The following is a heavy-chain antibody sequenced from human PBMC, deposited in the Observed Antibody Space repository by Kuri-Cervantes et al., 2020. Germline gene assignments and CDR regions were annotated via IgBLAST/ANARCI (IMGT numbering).Heavy chain of an antibody. Sequence: ESLKISCAASGFTFSSYAMHWVRQAPGKGLEWIGEIYHSGSTNYNPSLKSPVTISVDKSKNQFSLKLSSVTAADTAVYYCARENGSGSYYNWFDPWGQGTLVTVSS. J-gene: IGHJ5*02. CDR3: ARENGSGSYYNWFDP. D-gene: IGHD3-10*01. CDR1: GFTFSSYA. V-gene: IGHV4/OR15-8*01. CDR2: IYHSGST.